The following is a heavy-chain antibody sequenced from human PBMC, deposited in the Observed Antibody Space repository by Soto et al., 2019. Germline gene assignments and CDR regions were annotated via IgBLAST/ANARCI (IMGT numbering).Heavy chain of an antibody. V-gene: IGHV1-18*01. D-gene: IGHD5-18*01. CDR1: GYTFSSYG. J-gene: IGHJ6*02. CDR2: ISAYKGNT. Sequence: QVQLVQSGAEVKKPGASVKVSCKASGYTFSSYGVTWVRQATGQGLEWMGWISAYKGNTNYAQKLQGRVTITTDTSTSTAYMELRSLRSDDTAVYYFARYGYSYANSYYGMDVWGQGTTVTVSS. CDR3: ARYGYSYANSYYGMDV.